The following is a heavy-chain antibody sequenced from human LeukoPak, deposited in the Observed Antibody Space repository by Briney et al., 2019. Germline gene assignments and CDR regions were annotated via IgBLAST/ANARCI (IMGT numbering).Heavy chain of an antibody. CDR1: GFTFSSYS. D-gene: IGHD7-27*01. Sequence: GGSLGLSCAASGFTFSSYSMNWVRQAPGKGLEWVSGISGSSGGTYYPDSVKGRFTISRDNSKNTLYLQMNSLRAEDTAVYYCVKGRLTGDHWGQGTLVTVSS. CDR2: ISGSSGGT. J-gene: IGHJ4*02. CDR3: VKGRLTGDH. V-gene: IGHV3-23*01.